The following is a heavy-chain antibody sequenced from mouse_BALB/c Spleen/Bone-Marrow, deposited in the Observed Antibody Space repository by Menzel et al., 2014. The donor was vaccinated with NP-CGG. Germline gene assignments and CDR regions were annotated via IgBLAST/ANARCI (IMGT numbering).Heavy chain of an antibody. V-gene: IGHV14-3*02. D-gene: IGHD3-2*01. J-gene: IGHJ3*01. CDR2: IDPAKDNT. CDR1: GFNIRDTY. CDR3: ARGVRQLGLPF. Sequence: EVKLMESGAELVKPGASVKLSCTSSGFNIRDTYIHWVKQRPEQGLEWIGKIDPAKDNTEYDPKFQGKATITADTPSNTAFLQLRSRTSEDTAVYYCARGVRQLGLPFWGQGTLVTVST.